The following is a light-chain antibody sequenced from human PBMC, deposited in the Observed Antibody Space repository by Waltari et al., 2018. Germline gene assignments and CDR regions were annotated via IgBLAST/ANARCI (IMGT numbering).Light chain of an antibody. J-gene: IGLJ1*01. V-gene: IGLV2-23*02. CDR1: SSDVGSYNL. CDR2: EVS. CDR3: CSYAGANTYV. Sequence: QSALTQPASVSGSPGQSITVSCTGTSSDVGSYNLVSWYQHHPSKAPKLMIYEVSKRPSGVSNRFSGSKSGNTASLTISGLQPEDEADYYCCSYAGANTYVFGSGTKVTVL.